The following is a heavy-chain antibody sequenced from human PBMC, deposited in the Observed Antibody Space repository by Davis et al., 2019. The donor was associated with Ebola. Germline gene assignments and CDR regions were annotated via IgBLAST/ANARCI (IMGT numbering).Heavy chain of an antibody. Sequence: GESLKISCAASGFTFSSYGMHWVRQAPGKGLEWVAVIWYDGINKYYADSVKGRFTISRDNSKNTLYLQMNSLRAEDTAVYYCARTVTKLNWFDPWGQGTLVTVSS. CDR1: GFTFSSYG. J-gene: IGHJ5*02. CDR3: ARTVTKLNWFDP. CDR2: IWYDGINK. V-gene: IGHV3-33*01. D-gene: IGHD4-17*01.